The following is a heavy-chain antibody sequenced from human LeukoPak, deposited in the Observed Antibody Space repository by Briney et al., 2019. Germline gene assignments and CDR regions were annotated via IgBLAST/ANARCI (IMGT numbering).Heavy chain of an antibody. CDR3: AREWGLVGATTDWYFDL. CDR1: GDSVSSNSAA. V-gene: IGHV6-1*01. J-gene: IGHJ2*01. Sequence: SQTLSLTCAISGDSVSSNSAAWNWIRQSPSRGLEWLGSTYYRSKWYNDYAVSVKSRITINPDTSKNQFSLQLNSVTPEDTAVYYCAREWGLVGATTDWYFDLWGRGTLVTVSS. CDR2: TYYRSKWYN. D-gene: IGHD1-26*01.